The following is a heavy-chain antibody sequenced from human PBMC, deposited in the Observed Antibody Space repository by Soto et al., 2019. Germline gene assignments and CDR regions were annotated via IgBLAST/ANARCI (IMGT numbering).Heavy chain of an antibody. CDR1: GGTFSSYA. J-gene: IGHJ2*01. Sequence: QVQLVQSGAEVKKPGSSVKVSCKASGGTFSSYAISWVRQAPGQGLEWMGGIIPIFGTANYAQKFQGRVTITVDESTSTAYMERSSLRSEDTAVYYCARGPRGSGWYLATTYWYFDLWGRGTMVTVSS. V-gene: IGHV1-69*01. CDR3: ARGPRGSGWYLATTYWYFDL. CDR2: IIPIFGTA. D-gene: IGHD6-19*01.